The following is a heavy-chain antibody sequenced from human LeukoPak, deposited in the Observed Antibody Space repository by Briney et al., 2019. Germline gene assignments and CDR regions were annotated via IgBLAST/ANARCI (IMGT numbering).Heavy chain of an antibody. V-gene: IGHV3-74*01. Sequence: GGSLRLSCAASGFTFSSYWMNWVRQDPGKRLVWVSRIASDGSSTTYADSVKGRFSISRDNAKNTLYLQMNSLRVEDTAVYYCARGRPHGNDYWGQGTLFTVSS. D-gene: IGHD4-23*01. CDR2: IASDGSST. CDR3: ARGRPHGNDY. J-gene: IGHJ4*02. CDR1: GFTFSSYW.